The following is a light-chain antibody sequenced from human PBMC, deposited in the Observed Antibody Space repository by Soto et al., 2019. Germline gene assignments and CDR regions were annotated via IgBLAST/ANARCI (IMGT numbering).Light chain of an antibody. V-gene: IGKV1-6*01. Sequence: AIQMTQSPSSLSASVGDRVTITCRASQGMRNDLGWYQEKPGKAPNLLIYAASSLQSGVPSRFSGSGSGTEFTLTISSLQPEDFATYYCLQDYNYPRTFGQGTKVEIK. J-gene: IGKJ1*01. CDR3: LQDYNYPRT. CDR2: AAS. CDR1: QGMRND.